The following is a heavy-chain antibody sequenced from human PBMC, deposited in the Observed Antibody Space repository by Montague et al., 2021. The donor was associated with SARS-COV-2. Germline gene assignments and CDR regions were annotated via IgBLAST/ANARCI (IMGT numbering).Heavy chain of an antibody. CDR1: GFTFSSYE. J-gene: IGHJ4*02. V-gene: IGHV3-48*03. D-gene: IGHD1-7*01. CDR2: ISSSGSTI. Sequence: SLRLSCAASGFTFSSYEMNWVRQAPGKGLKWVSYISSSGSTIYYXDSVKGRFTISRDNAKNSLYLQMNSLRAEDTAVYYCAREQPYNWNYDRPHFDYWGQGTLVTVSS. CDR3: AREQPYNWNYDRPHFDY.